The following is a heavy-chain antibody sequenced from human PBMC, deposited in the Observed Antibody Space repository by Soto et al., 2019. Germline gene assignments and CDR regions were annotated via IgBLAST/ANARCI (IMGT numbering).Heavy chain of an antibody. CDR3: ARATQSYYDTSGYYSYVH. D-gene: IGHD3-22*01. Sequence: GGSLRLSCAASGFTFSTYVMNWVRQAPGQGLEWVSSILGGGASTYYADSVRGRFTISRDNSKNTLYLQMNSLRAEDTAFYFCARATQSYYDTSGYYSYVHWGQGAQVTVSS. CDR2: ILGGGAST. J-gene: IGHJ4*02. V-gene: IGHV3-23*01. CDR1: GFTFSTYV.